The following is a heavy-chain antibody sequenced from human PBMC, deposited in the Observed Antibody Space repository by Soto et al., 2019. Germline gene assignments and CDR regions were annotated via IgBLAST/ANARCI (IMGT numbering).Heavy chain of an antibody. CDR3: ARARKQSCSYNWFDP. J-gene: IGHJ5*02. V-gene: IGHV1-69*13. CDR2: SIPIFGTA. CDR1: GGTFSSYA. Sequence: SVKVSFNASGGTFSSYAISWVRQAPGQGLEWMGGSIPIFGTANYAQKLQDRVTITADESTATAYMELISLRSEDMAVYFCARARKQSCSYNWFDPWGEVRLVT. D-gene: IGHD2-15*01.